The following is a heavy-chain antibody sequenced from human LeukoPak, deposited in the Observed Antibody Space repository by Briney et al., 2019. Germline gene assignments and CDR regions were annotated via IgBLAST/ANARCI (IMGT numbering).Heavy chain of an antibody. CDR1: GGSISSYY. CDR2: IYYSGST. D-gene: IGHD3-22*01. Sequence: SETLSLTCTVSGGSISSYYWSWIRQPPGKGLEWMGYIYYSGSTNYNPSLKSRVTISVDTSKNQFSLKLSSVTAADTAVYYCARLTYYYDSSGYLHAFDIWGQGTMVTVSS. CDR3: ARLTYYYDSSGYLHAFDI. V-gene: IGHV4-59*08. J-gene: IGHJ3*02.